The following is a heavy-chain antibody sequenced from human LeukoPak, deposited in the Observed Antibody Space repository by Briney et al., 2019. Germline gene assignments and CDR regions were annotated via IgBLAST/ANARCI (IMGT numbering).Heavy chain of an antibody. D-gene: IGHD3-3*01. J-gene: IGHJ4*02. CDR3: ARSPLEYDFWSGRHYYFDY. V-gene: IGHV4-61*02. Sequence: PSETLSLTCTVSGGSISSGNYFWRWIRQPAGKGLEWIGRIYTSGSTNYNPSLKSRFTISVDTSKNQFSLKLSSVTAADTAVYYCARSPLEYDFWSGRHYYFDYWGQGTLVTVSS. CDR2: IYTSGST. CDR1: GGSISSGNYF.